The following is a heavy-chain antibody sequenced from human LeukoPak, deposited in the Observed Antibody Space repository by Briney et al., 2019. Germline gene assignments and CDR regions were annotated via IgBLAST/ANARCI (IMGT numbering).Heavy chain of an antibody. J-gene: IGHJ4*02. D-gene: IGHD1-1*01. Sequence: SETLSLTCTVAGGSISSSSYYWGWIRQPPGKGLEWIGSIYYSGSTYYNPSLKSRVTISVDTSKNQFSLKLSSVTAADTAVYYCASYGWNGSIDYWGQGTLVTVSS. V-gene: IGHV4-39*07. CDR1: GGSISSSSYY. CDR3: ASYGWNGSIDY. CDR2: IYYSGST.